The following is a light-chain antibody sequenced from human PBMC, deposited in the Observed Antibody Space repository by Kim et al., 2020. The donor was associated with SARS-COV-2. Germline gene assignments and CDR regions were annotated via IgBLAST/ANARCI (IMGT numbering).Light chain of an antibody. V-gene: IGKV1-33*01. CDR1: EDVSDY. CDR3: QQYDAPPFT. CDR2: DAA. J-gene: IGKJ5*01. Sequence: GDGVTITCQASEDVSDYFNWYHQKPGEAPKVLIRDAANLESGVPSRFSRGGYGTEFSLTISSVQPEDMGTYYCQQYDAPPFTFGQGTRLEIK.